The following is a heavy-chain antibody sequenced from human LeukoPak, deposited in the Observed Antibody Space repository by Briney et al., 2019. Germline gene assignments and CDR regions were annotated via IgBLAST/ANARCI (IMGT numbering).Heavy chain of an antibody. J-gene: IGHJ4*02. CDR2: ISAYNGNT. V-gene: IGHV1-18*04. CDR3: ARSGEYYDILTGYLPVDY. CDR1: GYTFTSYG. D-gene: IGHD3-9*01. Sequence: ASVKVSCKASGYTFTSYGISWVRQAPGQGLEWMGWISAYNGNTNYVQKLQGRVTMTTDTSTSTAYMELRSLRSDDTAVYYCARSGEYYDILTGYLPVDYWGQGTLVTVSS.